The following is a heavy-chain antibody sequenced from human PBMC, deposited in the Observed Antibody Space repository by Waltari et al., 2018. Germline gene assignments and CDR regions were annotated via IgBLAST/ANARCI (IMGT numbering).Heavy chain of an antibody. D-gene: IGHD6-6*01. J-gene: IGHJ5*02. V-gene: IGHV1-2*02. CDR2: INPNSGST. Sequence: QVQLVQSGAEVKKPGASVKVSCKASGYTFTGYYMHWVRQAPGQGLEWMGWINPNSGSTNYAQKFQGRVTMTRDTSISTAYMELSRLRSDDTAVYYCAREQLVRSGWFDPWGQGTLVTVSS. CDR1: GYTFTGYY. CDR3: AREQLVRSGWFDP.